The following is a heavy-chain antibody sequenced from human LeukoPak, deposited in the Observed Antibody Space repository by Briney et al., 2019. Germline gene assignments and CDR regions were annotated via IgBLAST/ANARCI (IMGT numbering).Heavy chain of an antibody. D-gene: IGHD6-13*01. J-gene: IGHJ2*01. CDR2: IYYSGST. Sequence: AETLSLTCTVSGGSISSYYWSWIRQPPGKGLEWIGYIYYSGSTNYNPSLKSRGSISVNKSKNQLFLKLRSMTAADTAVYYCCGAGRQQQLLWYFDFWGRGTLVTVSS. V-gene: IGHV4-59*08. CDR1: GGSISSYY. CDR3: CGAGRQQQLLWYFDF.